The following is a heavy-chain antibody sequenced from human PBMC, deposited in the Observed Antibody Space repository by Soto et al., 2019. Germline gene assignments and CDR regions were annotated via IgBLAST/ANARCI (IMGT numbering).Heavy chain of an antibody. CDR1: GFTFSSHW. CDR3: ARNNWGIDY. V-gene: IGHV3-74*01. J-gene: IGHJ4*02. CDR2: TDSDGSSA. Sequence: EVQLVESGGGLVQPGGSLTLSCAASGFTFSSHWMHWVRQVPGKGLMWVSRTDSDGSSAGYADSVAGRFTISRDNVNNTLFLQMRSLRAEDTAVYYCARNNWGIDYWGQGILVTVSS. D-gene: IGHD7-27*01.